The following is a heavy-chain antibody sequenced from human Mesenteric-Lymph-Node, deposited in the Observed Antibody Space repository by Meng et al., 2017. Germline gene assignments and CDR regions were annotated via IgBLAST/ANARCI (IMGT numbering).Heavy chain of an antibody. CDR1: GYTFSDYY. D-gene: IGHD4-23*01. Sequence: ASVKVSCKASGYTFSDYYIHWVRKAPGQGLGWMGRVNPNSGGTDYAQNFQGRVTMTRDTSIGTAYMELRWLRSDDTAVYYCARTPYGGNSVFDSWGQGTLVTVCS. V-gene: IGHV1-2*06. J-gene: IGHJ4*02. CDR3: ARTPYGGNSVFDS. CDR2: VNPNSGGT.